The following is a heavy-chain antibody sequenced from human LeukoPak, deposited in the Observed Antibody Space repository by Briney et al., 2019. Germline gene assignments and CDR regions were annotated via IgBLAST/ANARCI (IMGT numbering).Heavy chain of an antibody. Sequence: SVKCSCKASGVTFSSYAISWVRQARGQGLEWMGGIIPIFGTANYAQKFQGRVTITADESTSTAYMELSSLRSEDTAVYYCASGGGYRGYDWFDYWGQGTLVTVSS. CDR1: GVTFSSYA. CDR2: IIPIFGTA. V-gene: IGHV1-69*01. J-gene: IGHJ4*02. CDR3: ASGGGYRGYDWFDY. D-gene: IGHD5-12*01.